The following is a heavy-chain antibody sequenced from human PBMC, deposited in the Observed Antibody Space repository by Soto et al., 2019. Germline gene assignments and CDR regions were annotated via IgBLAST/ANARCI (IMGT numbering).Heavy chain of an antibody. CDR3: AKEGAAAGLGWFGP. D-gene: IGHD6-13*01. J-gene: IGHJ5*02. CDR2: ISGSGDAT. Sequence: GSLRLSCAASGFTFSNYAMSWVRQAPGKGLEWASAISGSGDATYSVDSLRGRFAISRDNSKNTLYLQMNSLRAEDTAIYYCAKEGAAAGLGWFGPWGQGTLVTVSS. CDR1: GFTFSNYA. V-gene: IGHV3-23*01.